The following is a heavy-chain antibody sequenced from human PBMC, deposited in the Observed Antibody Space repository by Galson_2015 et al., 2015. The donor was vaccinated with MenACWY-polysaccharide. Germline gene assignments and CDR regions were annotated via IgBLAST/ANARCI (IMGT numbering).Heavy chain of an antibody. CDR1: GFSLSTRGMC. J-gene: IGHJ5*02. Sequence: PALVKPTQSVTLPCTFSGFSLSTRGMCVSWIRQPPGKALEWLALIDWDADKYYRTSLKTRLTISKETSKNQVGLTMTNMDPVDTATYYFSRMRKDFWSGYYRFDPWGQGTLVTVSS. D-gene: IGHD3-3*01. CDR2: IDWDADK. CDR3: SRMRKDFWSGYYRFDP. V-gene: IGHV2-70*01.